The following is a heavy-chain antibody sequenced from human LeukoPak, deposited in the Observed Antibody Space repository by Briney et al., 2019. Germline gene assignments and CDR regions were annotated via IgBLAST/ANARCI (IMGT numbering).Heavy chain of an antibody. Sequence: GASVKVSCKASGGTFSSYAISWVRQAPGQGLEWMGGIIPIFGTANYAQKFQGRVTITADKSTSIAYMELSSLRSEDTAVYYCASNSGSYFDYWGQGTLVTVSS. D-gene: IGHD1-26*01. J-gene: IGHJ4*02. V-gene: IGHV1-69*06. CDR3: ASNSGSYFDY. CDR1: GGTFSSYA. CDR2: IIPIFGTA.